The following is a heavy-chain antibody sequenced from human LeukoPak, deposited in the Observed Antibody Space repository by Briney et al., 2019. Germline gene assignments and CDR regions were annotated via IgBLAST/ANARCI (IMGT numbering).Heavy chain of an antibody. CDR3: VKDSPPRCSGSPPAY. J-gene: IGHJ4*02. Sequence: GGSLRLSCAASGFTFSSYWMSWVRQAPGKGLEWVANINKDGGEKYYVDSVKGRFTISRDNAKNSLYLQMNSLRADDTAVYYCVKDSPPRCSGSPPAYWGQGTLVTVSS. CDR1: GFTFSSYW. D-gene: IGHD1-26*01. V-gene: IGHV3-7*03. CDR2: INKDGGEK.